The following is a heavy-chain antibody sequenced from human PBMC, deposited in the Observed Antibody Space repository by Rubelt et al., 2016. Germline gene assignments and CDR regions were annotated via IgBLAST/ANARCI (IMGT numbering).Heavy chain of an antibody. CDR2: ISSSSSNI. Sequence: VRQPPGKGLEWVSHISSSSSNIYYADSVKGRFTISRDNAKNSLYLQMNSLRDEDTAVYYCARWSGTYYDHWGQGTLVTVSS. D-gene: IGHD3-3*01. J-gene: IGHJ4*02. CDR3: ARWSGTYYDH. V-gene: IGHV3-48*02.